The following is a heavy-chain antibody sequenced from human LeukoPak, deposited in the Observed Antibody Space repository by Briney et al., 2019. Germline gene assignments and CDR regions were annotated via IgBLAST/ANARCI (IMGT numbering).Heavy chain of an antibody. CDR1: GGSISSYY. CDR3: ARDSYDSSGYRDY. CDR2: IYYSGST. Sequence: SETLSLTCTVSGGSISSYYWSWIRQPPGKGLEWIGYIYYSGSTNYNPSLKSRVTISVDTSKNQFSLKLSSVTAADTAVYYCARDSYDSSGYRDYWGQGTLVTVSS. J-gene: IGHJ4*02. D-gene: IGHD3-22*01. V-gene: IGHV4-59*12.